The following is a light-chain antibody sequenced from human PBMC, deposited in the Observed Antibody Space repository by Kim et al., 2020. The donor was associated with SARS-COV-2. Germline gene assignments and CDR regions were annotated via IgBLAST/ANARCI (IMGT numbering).Light chain of an antibody. CDR1: KLGDKY. Sequence: SVSPGRPATITCSGDKLGDKYACWYQQKPGQSPVLVIYQDIKRPSGIPERFSGSNSGNTATLTISGTQAMDEADYYCQAWDSNTGVFGGGTQLTVL. J-gene: IGLJ2*01. CDR2: QDI. V-gene: IGLV3-1*01. CDR3: QAWDSNTGV.